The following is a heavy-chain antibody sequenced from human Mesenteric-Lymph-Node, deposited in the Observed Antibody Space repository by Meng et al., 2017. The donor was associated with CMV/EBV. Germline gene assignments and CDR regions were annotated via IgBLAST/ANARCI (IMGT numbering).Heavy chain of an antibody. CDR2: ISAYNGNT. D-gene: IGHD2/OR15-2a*01. CDR3: ARGWGQKVVLRLSQGWLDP. Sequence: TFTTYGSSRVRQAPGQGLEWRGWISAYNGNTNSAQKFQGRVIMTTDTSTNTAYMELRSLRSDDTAVYYCARGWGQKVVLRLSQGWLDPWGQGTLVTVSS. CDR1: TFTTYG. J-gene: IGHJ5*02. V-gene: IGHV1-18*01.